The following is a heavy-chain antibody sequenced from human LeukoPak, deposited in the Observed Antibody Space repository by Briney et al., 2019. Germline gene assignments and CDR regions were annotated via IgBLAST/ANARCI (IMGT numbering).Heavy chain of an antibody. CDR1: GFTFSSYA. J-gene: IGHJ6*02. V-gene: IGHV3-53*01. CDR3: ARGMHMTTVTTSYHYGMDV. Sequence: GGSLRLSCAASGFTFSSYAMSWVRQAPGKGLEWVSVIYSGGSTYYADSVKGRFTISRDNSKNTLYLQMNSLRAEDTAVYYCARGMHMTTVTTSYHYGMDVWGQGTTVTVSS. CDR2: IYSGGST. D-gene: IGHD4-17*01.